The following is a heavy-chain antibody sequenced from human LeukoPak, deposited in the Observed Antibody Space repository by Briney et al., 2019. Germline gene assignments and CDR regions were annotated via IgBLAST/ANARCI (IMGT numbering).Heavy chain of an antibody. Sequence: GGSLRLSCAASGFTFSGYAMNWVRQAPGKGLEWVSLIFASGSTTKYADSVKGRFTISRDNSKNTLYLQMNSLRAEDTAVYFCAKDLYDSSEFDYWGQGTLVTVSS. J-gene: IGHJ4*02. D-gene: IGHD3-22*01. CDR1: GFTFSGYA. CDR3: AKDLYDSSEFDY. V-gene: IGHV3-23*03. CDR2: IFASGSTT.